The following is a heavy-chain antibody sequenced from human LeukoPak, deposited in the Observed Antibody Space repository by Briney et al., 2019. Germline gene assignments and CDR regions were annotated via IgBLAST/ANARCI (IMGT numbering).Heavy chain of an antibody. J-gene: IGHJ6*03. V-gene: IGHV3-23*01. D-gene: IGHD2-2*02. CDR1: GFTFSSYA. CDR3: AKVFQARPTRYCSSTSCYTHYYYMDV. Sequence: PGGSLRLSCAASGFTFSSYAMSWVRQAPGKGLEWVPAISGSGGSTYYADSVKGRFTISRDNSKNTPYLQMNSLRAEDTAVYYCAKVFQARPTRYCSSTSCYTHYYYMDVWGKGTTVTVSS. CDR2: ISGSGGST.